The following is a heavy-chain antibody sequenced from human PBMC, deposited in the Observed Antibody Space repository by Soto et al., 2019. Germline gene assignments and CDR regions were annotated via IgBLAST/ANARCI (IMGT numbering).Heavy chain of an antibody. CDR1: GGSISSYY. J-gene: IGHJ2*01. V-gene: IGHV4-59*01. CDR3: AAAREQQLTYWYFDL. Sequence: SETLSLTFTVSGGSISSYYWSWIRQPPGKGLEWIGYIYYSGSTNYNPSLKSRVTISVDTSKNQFSLKLSSVTAADTAVYYCAAAREQQLTYWYFDLWGRGTLVTVSS. D-gene: IGHD6-13*01. CDR2: IYYSGST.